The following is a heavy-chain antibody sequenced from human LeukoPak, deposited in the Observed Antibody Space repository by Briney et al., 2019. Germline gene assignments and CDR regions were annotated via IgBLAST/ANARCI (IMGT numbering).Heavy chain of an antibody. Sequence: GGSLRLSCVGSEFTFSSYAMSWVRQAPGKGLEWVATVSGSGLYTYYADSVRGRFTISRDNSKDTFYLQMNSLRAEDTAVYYCAKLMSQPALLFFDQWGQGTLVTVSS. V-gene: IGHV3-23*01. CDR3: AKLMSQPALLFFDQ. J-gene: IGHJ4*02. D-gene: IGHD3-10*01. CDR2: VSGSGLYT. CDR1: EFTFSSYA.